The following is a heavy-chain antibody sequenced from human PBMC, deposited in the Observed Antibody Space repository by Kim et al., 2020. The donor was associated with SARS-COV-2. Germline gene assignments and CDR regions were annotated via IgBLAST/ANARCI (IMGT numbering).Heavy chain of an antibody. J-gene: IGHJ5*02. CDR1: GGSISSSSYY. CDR2: IYYSGST. Sequence: SETLSLTCTVSGGSISSSSYYWGWIRHPPGKGLEWIGSIYYSGSTYYNPSLKSRVTISVDTSKNQFSLKLSSVTAADTAVYYCASLRRGAVAGIIGTSNNWFDPWGQGTLVTVSS. V-gene: IGHV4-39*01. D-gene: IGHD6-19*01. CDR3: ASLRRGAVAGIIGTSNNWFDP.